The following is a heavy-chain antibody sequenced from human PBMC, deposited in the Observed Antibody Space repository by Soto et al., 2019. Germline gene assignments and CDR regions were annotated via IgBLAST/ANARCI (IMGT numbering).Heavy chain of an antibody. CDR3: ARDRVESGYPEYFQH. J-gene: IGHJ1*01. V-gene: IGHV1-8*01. CDR2: MNPNSGDT. D-gene: IGHD3-22*01. CDR1: GYTFTTYD. Sequence: GASVKVSCKASGYTFTTYDINWVRQATGQGLEWMGWMNPNSGDTGYAQNFQGRVTMTRNTLYLQMNSLRAEDTAVYYCARDRVESGYPEYFQHWGQGTLVTVSS.